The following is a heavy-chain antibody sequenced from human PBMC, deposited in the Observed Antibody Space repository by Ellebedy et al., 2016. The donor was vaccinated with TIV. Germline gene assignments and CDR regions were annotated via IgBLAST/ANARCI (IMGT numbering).Heavy chain of an antibody. D-gene: IGHD1-26*01. CDR3: AREASGSYSLDY. CDR1: GFTFSSYA. J-gene: IGHJ4*02. Sequence: GESLKISXAASGFTFSSYAMHWVRQAPGKGLEWVAVISYDGSNKYYADSVKGRFTISRDNSKNTLYLQMNSLRAEDTAVYYCAREASGSYSLDYWGQGTLVTVSS. CDR2: ISYDGSNK. V-gene: IGHV3-30-3*01.